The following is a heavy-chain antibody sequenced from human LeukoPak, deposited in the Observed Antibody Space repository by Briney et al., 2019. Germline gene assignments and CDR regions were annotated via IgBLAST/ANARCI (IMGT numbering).Heavy chain of an antibody. CDR3: AKVVGGTYFDY. CDR2: IYENGGTT. J-gene: IGHJ4*02. CDR1: GFTFRSHA. V-gene: IGHV3-23*01. Sequence: PGGSLRLSCVGSGFTFRSHAMSWVRQAPEKGLEFVSGIYENGGTTYYADSVKGRFSISRDNSKNTLYLQMNSLRAEDTAVYYCAKVVGGTYFDYWGQGTLVTVSS. D-gene: IGHD2-15*01.